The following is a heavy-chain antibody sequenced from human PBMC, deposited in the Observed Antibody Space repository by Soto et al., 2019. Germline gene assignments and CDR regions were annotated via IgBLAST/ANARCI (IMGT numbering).Heavy chain of an antibody. J-gene: IGHJ5*02. CDR2: IYKDGST. D-gene: IGHD2-15*01. CDR1: GLTVSSSY. Sequence: EVQLVESGGGLIQPGGSLRLSCAASGLTVSSSYMSWVRQAPGKGLEWVSVIYKDGSTYYADSVKGRFTISRDNSKNTLYLQMNSLRAEDTAVYHCASDPGHGSGPLEFDPWGQGTLVTVTS. V-gene: IGHV3-53*01. CDR3: ASDPGHGSGPLEFDP.